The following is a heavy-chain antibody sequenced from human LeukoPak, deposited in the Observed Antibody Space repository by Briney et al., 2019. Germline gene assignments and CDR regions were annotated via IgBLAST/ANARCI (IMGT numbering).Heavy chain of an antibody. CDR1: GGSISSFY. CDR3: ARHDVVSRAFDI. CDR2: ISYIGTT. V-gene: IGHV4-59*08. J-gene: IGHJ3*02. Sequence: SETLSLTCTVSGGSISSFYWSWIRQPPGKGLEWIAYISYIGTTDYNPSLKSRVTMSVDTSKNQFSLKLSSVTAADTAVYYCARHDVVSRAFDIWGQGTLVTVSS. D-gene: IGHD2-15*01.